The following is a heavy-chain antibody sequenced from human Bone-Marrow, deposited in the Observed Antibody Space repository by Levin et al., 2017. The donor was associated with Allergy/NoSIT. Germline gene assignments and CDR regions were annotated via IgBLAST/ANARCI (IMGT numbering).Heavy chain of an antibody. CDR2: IKHDGSEV. V-gene: IGHV3-7*01. Sequence: LSLTCAVSGFTFANSWMTWVRQAPGKGLQWVANIKHDGSEVAYLDSVEGRFTISRDNARNSLYLEMNNLRAEDTAVYYCARDGGSEQYFFDFWGQGSLVTVSS. D-gene: IGHD3-16*01. CDR1: GFTFANSW. CDR3: ARDGGSEQYFFDF. J-gene: IGHJ4*02.